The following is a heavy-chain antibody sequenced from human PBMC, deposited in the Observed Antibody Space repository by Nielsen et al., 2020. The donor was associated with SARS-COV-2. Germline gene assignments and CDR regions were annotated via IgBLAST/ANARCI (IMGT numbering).Heavy chain of an antibody. D-gene: IGHD3-10*01. J-gene: IGHJ4*02. CDR3: ARSRYYGPPFDY. CDR1: GGSFSGYY. Sequence: SETLSLTCAVYGGSFSGYYWSWIRQPPGKGLEWIGEINHSGSTNYNPSLKSRVTISVDTSKNQFSLKLSSVTAADTAVYYCARSRYYGPPFDYWGQGTLVTVSS. CDR2: INHSGST. V-gene: IGHV4-34*01.